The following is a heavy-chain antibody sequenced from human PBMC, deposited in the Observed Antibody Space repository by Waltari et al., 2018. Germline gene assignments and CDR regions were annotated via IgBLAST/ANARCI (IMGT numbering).Heavy chain of an antibody. Sequence: QVQLVESGGGVVQPGGSLRLSCAASGFTFSSYGMHWVRQAPGKGLEGVAFIRYDGSNKYYAEAVKGRFNISRDNSKNTLYLQMNSLRAEDTAVYYCATDQYSSSWYPRGEAFDIWGQGTMVTVSS. D-gene: IGHD6-13*01. J-gene: IGHJ3*02. CDR1: GFTFSSYG. V-gene: IGHV3-30*02. CDR3: ATDQYSSSWYPRGEAFDI. CDR2: IRYDGSNK.